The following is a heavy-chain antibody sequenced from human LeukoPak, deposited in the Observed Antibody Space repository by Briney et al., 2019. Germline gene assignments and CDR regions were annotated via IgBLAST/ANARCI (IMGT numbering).Heavy chain of an antibody. CDR3: ATSTAAAGTD. CDR1: GFTFSSYA. Sequence: GGSLRLSCAASGFTFSSYAMSWVRQAPGKGLEWVAVIWNDGSNKYYADSVKGRFTISRDNSKNTLYLQTNSLRAEDTAIYYCATSTAAAGTDWGQGTLVTVSS. J-gene: IGHJ4*02. CDR2: IWNDGSNK. D-gene: IGHD6-13*01. V-gene: IGHV3-33*08.